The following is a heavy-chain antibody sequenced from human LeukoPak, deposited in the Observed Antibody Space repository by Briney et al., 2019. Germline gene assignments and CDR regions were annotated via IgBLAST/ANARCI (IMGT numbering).Heavy chain of an antibody. CDR2: ISAYNGNT. D-gene: IGHD6-6*01. J-gene: IGHJ5*02. CDR3: ARDDYSSSSIWFDP. V-gene: IGHV1-18*01. Sequence: ASVKVSRKASGYTFTSYGICWVRQAPGQGLEWMGWISAYNGNTNYAQKLQGRVTMTTDTSTSTAYMELRSLRSDDTAVYYCARDDYSSSSIWFDPWGQGTLVTVSS. CDR1: GYTFTSYG.